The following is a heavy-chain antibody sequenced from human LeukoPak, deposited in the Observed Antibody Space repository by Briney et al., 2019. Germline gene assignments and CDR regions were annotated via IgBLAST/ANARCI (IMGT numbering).Heavy chain of an antibody. Sequence: GGSLRLSCAASGFTFSSYGMNWVRQAPGKGLEWVSYISTSSDSIYYADSVKGRFTISRDNAKNSLFLQMNSLRAEDTAVYYCARAPPQLLSFYYYYYMDVWGKGTTVTVSS. V-gene: IGHV3-48*04. J-gene: IGHJ6*03. CDR1: GFTFSSYG. CDR3: ARAPPQLLSFYYYYYMDV. CDR2: ISTSSDSI. D-gene: IGHD2-2*01.